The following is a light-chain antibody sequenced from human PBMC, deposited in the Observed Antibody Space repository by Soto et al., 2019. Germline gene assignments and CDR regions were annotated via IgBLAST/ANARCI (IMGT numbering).Light chain of an antibody. CDR1: QSVSSSY. Sequence: EIVLTQSPGTLSLSPGERATLSCRASQSVSSSYLAWYQQKPGQAPRLLIYGASSRATGIPDRFSGSGSVTDFTLTISRLETEDFAVYYCQQYGSSPRFTFGPGTKVDIK. CDR3: QQYGSSPRFT. J-gene: IGKJ3*01. CDR2: GAS. V-gene: IGKV3-20*01.